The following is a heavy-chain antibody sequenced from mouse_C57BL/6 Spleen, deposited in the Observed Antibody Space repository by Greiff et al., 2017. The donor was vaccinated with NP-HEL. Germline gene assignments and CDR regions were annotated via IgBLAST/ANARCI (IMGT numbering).Heavy chain of an antibody. CDR1: GYTFTSYW. CDR2: IHPNSGST. J-gene: IGHJ3*01. D-gene: IGHD1-1*01. V-gene: IGHV1-64*01. CDR3: ARGITTPFAY. Sequence: QVQLKQPGAELVKPGASVKLSCKASGYTFTSYWMHWVKQRPGQGLEWIGMIHPNSGSTNYNEKFKSKATLTVDKSSSTAYMQLSSLTSEDSAVYYCARGITTPFAYWGQGTLVTVSA.